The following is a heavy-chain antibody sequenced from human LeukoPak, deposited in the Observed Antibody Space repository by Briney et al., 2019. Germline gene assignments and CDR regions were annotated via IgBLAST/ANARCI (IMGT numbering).Heavy chain of an antibody. CDR2: INHSGST. CDR1: GGSFSGYY. D-gene: IGHD3-3*01. Sequence: SETLSLTCAVYGGSFSGYYWSWIRQPPGKGLEWIGEINHSGSTNYNPSLKSRVTISVGTSKNQFSLKLSSVTAADTAVYYCATAHPYYDFWSGYYTRFGFDPWGQGTLVTVSS. V-gene: IGHV4-34*01. J-gene: IGHJ5*02. CDR3: ATAHPYYDFWSGYYTRFGFDP.